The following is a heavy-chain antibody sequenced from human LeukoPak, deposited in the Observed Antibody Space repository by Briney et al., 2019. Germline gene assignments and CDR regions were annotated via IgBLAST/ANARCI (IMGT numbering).Heavy chain of an antibody. V-gene: IGHV1-18*04. CDR3: ARRIRDDSSGYSI. Sequence: ASVKVSCKASGYTFTSYYMHWVRQAPGQGLEWMGWISAYNGNTNYAQKLQGRVTMTTDTSTSTAYMELRSLRSDDTAVYYCARRIRDDSSGYSIWGQGTLVTVSS. D-gene: IGHD3-22*01. CDR2: ISAYNGNT. J-gene: IGHJ4*02. CDR1: GYTFTSYY.